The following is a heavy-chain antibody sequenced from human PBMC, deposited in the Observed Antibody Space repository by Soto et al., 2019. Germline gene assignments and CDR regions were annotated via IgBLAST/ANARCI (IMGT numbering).Heavy chain of an antibody. Sequence: PSATLSLTCTVSGGSISSYYWSWIRQPPGKGLEWIGYIYYSGSTNYNPSLKSRVTISVDTSKNQFSLKLSSVTAADTAVYYCARSMTTTVVTPGQVYYYYGMDVWGQGTTVTVSS. CDR3: ARSMTTTVVTPGQVYYYYGMDV. J-gene: IGHJ6*02. CDR1: GGSISSYY. CDR2: IYYSGST. D-gene: IGHD4-17*01. V-gene: IGHV4-59*01.